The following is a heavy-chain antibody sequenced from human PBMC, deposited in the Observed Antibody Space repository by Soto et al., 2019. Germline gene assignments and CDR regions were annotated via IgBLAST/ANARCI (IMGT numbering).Heavy chain of an antibody. CDR2: IYWNDDK. V-gene: IGHV2-5*01. J-gene: IGHJ4*02. D-gene: IGHD1-26*01. Sequence: QITLKESGPTLVKPTQTLTLTCTFSGFSLSTSGVGVGWIRQPPGKALEWLALIYWNDDKRYSPSLKSRLTITQDTSKNQVVLTMTNMDPVDTATYYCAHRLTPTTPFDYWGQGTLVTVSS. CDR3: AHRLTPTTPFDY. CDR1: GFSLSTSGVG.